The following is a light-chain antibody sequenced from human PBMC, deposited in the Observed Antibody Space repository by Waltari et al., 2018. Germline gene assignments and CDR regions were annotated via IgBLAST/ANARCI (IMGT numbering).Light chain of an antibody. V-gene: IGLV8-61*01. Sequence: QTVVTQEPAFSVSPGGKITLTCALTSGSVSTSDYPSWYQQTPGKAPRTLIYSTNSRSSGVPDRFSGFIIGNKAALVITGAQADDESDYYCVLYGGNGIWVFGGGTRLTVL. CDR1: SGSVSTSDY. CDR2: STN. J-gene: IGLJ3*02. CDR3: VLYGGNGIWV.